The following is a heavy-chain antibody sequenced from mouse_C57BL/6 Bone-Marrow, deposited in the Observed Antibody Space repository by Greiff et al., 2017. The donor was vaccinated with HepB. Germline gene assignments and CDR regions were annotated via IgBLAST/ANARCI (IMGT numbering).Heavy chain of an antibody. D-gene: IGHD2-2*01. CDR1: GFTFTDYY. CDR3: ARLGVKGYYFDY. Sequence: EVQVVESGGGLVQPGGSLSLSCAASGFTFTDYYMSWVRQPPGKALEWLGFIRNKANGYTTEYSASVKGRFTISRDNSQSILYLQMNALRAEDSATYYCARLGVKGYYFDYWGQGTTLTVSS. J-gene: IGHJ2*01. CDR2: IRNKANGYTT. V-gene: IGHV7-3*01.